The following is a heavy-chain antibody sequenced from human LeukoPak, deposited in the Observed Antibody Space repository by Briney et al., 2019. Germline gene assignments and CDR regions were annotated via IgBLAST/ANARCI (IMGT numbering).Heavy chain of an antibody. V-gene: IGHV1-3*03. D-gene: IGHD3-3*01. J-gene: IGHJ6*03. CDR2: INTGNGNT. Sequence: ASVKVSCKASGYTFNTYAMHWVRQAPGQRLEWMGWINTGNGNTGYSQEFQGRVTITGDTSASTAYMELSSLRAEDTAVYYCAKGSKEVLFTRDHCMDVWGKGTTVTISS. CDR3: AKGSKEVLFTRDHCMDV. CDR1: GYTFNTYA.